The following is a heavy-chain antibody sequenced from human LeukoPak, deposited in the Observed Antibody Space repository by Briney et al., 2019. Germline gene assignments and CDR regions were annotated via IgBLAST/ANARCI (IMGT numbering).Heavy chain of an antibody. D-gene: IGHD3-22*01. CDR2: ITSSGSST. V-gene: IGHV3-23*01. J-gene: IGHJ3*02. CDR3: VKEGVVTIHDAFHI. CDR1: GXTFSNYA. Sequence: GGSLXLSCAASGXTFSNYAMSWVRQAPGKGLEWVSAITSSGSSTFYADSVKGRFTISRDNSKNTLYLQMNGLRAEDTAVYYCVKEGVVTIHDAFHIWGQGTMVTVSS.